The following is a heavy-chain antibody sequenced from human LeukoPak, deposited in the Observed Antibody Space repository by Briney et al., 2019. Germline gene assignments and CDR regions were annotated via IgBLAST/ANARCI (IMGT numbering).Heavy chain of an antibody. CDR2: ISWNSGSI. J-gene: IGHJ4*02. CDR1: GFTFDDYA. Sequence: GGSLRLSCAASGFTFDDYAMHWVRQAPGKGLEWVSGISWNSGSIGYADSVKGRFTISRDNAKNSLYLQMNSLRAEDTALYYCAKNYGGNSRGYFDYWGQGTLVTVSS. CDR3: AKNYGGNSRGYFDY. D-gene: IGHD4-23*01. V-gene: IGHV3-9*01.